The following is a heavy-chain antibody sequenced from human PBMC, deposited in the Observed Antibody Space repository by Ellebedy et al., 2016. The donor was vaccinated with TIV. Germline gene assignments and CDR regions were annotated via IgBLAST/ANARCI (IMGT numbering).Heavy chain of an antibody. D-gene: IGHD3-10*01. J-gene: IGHJ4*02. CDR2: IYYNGRA. CDR1: SDSFTTDF. CDR3: ARASYSIGHYGIDY. Sequence: MPSETLSLTCTVSSDSFTTDFWNWIRQTPGKGLEWIGYIYYNGRASYNPSLKSRATMSIDTSKNQVSLKLSSVTAADTAVYYCARASYSIGHYGIDYWGPGNLVTVSS. V-gene: IGHV4-59*01.